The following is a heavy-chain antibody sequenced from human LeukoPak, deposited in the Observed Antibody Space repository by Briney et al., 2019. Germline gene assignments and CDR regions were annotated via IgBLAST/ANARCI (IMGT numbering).Heavy chain of an antibody. J-gene: IGHJ6*04. D-gene: IGHD2-15*01. CDR2: INPAGTET. V-gene: IGHV3-7*01. CDR1: GFSCSAYW. CDR3: ARFGYVAAVDV. Sequence: GGSLSLYCAASGFSCSAYWRTWVRQGPGPGLEWVTNINPAGTETYYVDPVKGRFSAARDNAKDLVDLQMNSPRAEDTAVYHCARFGYVAAVDVWGKGTTVTVSS.